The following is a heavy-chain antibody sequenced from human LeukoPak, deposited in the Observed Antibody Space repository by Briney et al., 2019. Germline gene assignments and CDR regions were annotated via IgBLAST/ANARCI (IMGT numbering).Heavy chain of an antibody. CDR3: ARARPDYDILTGYLDPQYYGMDV. V-gene: IGHV4-30-4*01. Sequence: PSQTLSLTCTVSGGSISSGDYYWSWIRQPPGKGLEWIGYIYYSGSTYYNPSLKSRVTISVDTSKNQFSLKLGSVTAADTAVYYCARARPDYDILTGYLDPQYYGMDVWGQGTTVTVSS. D-gene: IGHD3-9*01. J-gene: IGHJ6*02. CDR1: GGSISSGDYY. CDR2: IYYSGST.